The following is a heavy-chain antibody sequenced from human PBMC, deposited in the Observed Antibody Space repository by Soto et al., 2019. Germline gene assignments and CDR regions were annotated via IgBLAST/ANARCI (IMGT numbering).Heavy chain of an antibody. CDR1: GGSISSYY. CDR3: AREIAAYSGYDWGWFDP. J-gene: IGHJ5*02. V-gene: IGHV4-59*01. D-gene: IGHD5-12*01. CDR2: IYYSGST. Sequence: SETLSLTCTVSGGSISSYYWSWIRQPPGKGLEWIGYIYYSGSTNYNPSLKSRVTISVDTSKNQFSLKLSSVTAADTAVYYCAREIAAYSGYDWGWFDPWGQGTLVTVSS.